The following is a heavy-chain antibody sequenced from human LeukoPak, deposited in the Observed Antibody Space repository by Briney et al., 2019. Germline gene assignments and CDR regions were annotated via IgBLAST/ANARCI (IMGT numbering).Heavy chain of an antibody. CDR3: ARGRGTTVVRGVITNYFDL. J-gene: IGHJ2*01. D-gene: IGHD3-10*01. Sequence: ASVKVSCRASGYTFTAHYIHWMRQAPGQGLEWMGWIDPNSGGTNYAQKFLGSVTMTGDTSINTAFMELSRLRSDDTAIYYCARGRGTTVVRGVITNYFDLWGRGSLVTVSS. CDR2: IDPNSGGT. CDR1: GYTFTAHY. V-gene: IGHV1-2*02.